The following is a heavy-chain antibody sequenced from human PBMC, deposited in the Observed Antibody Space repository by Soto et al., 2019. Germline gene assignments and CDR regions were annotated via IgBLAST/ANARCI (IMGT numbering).Heavy chain of an antibody. CDR1: GYTFTSYA. CDR2: INAGNGNT. CDR3: ARAQGVVVAATIDP. J-gene: IGHJ5*02. Sequence: ASVKVSCKASGYTFTSYAMHWVRQAPGQRLEWMGWINAGNGNTKYSQKFQGRVTITRDTSASTAYVELSSLRSEDTAVYYCARAQGVVVAATIDPWGQGTLVTVSS. D-gene: IGHD2-15*01. V-gene: IGHV1-3*01.